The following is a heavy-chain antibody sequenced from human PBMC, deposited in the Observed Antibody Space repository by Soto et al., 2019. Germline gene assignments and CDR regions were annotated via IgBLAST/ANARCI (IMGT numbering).Heavy chain of an antibody. J-gene: IGHJ6*02. Sequence: HPGGSLRLSCAASGFTFSSYGMHWVRQAPGKGLEWVAVIWYDGSNKYYADSVKGRFTISRDNSKNTLYLQMNSLRAEDTAVYYCARVRVAAKETLYYYYYYGMDVWGQGTTVTVSS. CDR2: IWYDGSNK. CDR1: GFTFSSYG. CDR3: ARVRVAAKETLYYYYYYGMDV. D-gene: IGHD2-15*01. V-gene: IGHV3-33*01.